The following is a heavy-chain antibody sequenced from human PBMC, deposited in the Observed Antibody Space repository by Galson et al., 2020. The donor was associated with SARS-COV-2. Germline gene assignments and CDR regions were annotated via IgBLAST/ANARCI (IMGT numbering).Heavy chain of an antibody. D-gene: IGHD4-17*01. CDR3: ATGGTTPDLCCFDP. CDR2: FTHGGAT. V-gene: IGHV4-34*01. CDR1: GGSLSGYY. J-gene: IGHJ2*01. Sequence: SETLSLTCAVYGGSLSGYYWSWIRQPPGRGLEFIGEFTHGGATNYNPSLKSRVTIAVDTSKNQFTLNLNSATAADTAVYYCATGGTTPDLCCFDPWGRGTLVTVSS.